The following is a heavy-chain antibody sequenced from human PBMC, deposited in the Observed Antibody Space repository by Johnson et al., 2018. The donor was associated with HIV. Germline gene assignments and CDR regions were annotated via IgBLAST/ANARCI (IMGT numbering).Heavy chain of an antibody. V-gene: IGHV3-74*01. J-gene: IGHJ3*02. CDR3: AGEQELIGERAFDI. D-gene: IGHD6-13*01. CDR1: KFTFSTYV. Sequence: VQLVESGGGVVQPGRSLRLSCAASKFTFSTYVMHWVRQAPGKGLVWVSRINSDGSSTTYADSVKGRFTISRDNAKNTLYLQMNSLRAEDTAVYYCAGEQELIGERAFDIWGQGTMVTVSS. CDR2: INSDGSST.